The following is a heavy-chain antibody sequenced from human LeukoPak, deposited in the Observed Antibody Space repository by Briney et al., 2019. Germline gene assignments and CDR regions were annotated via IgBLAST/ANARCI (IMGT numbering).Heavy chain of an antibody. J-gene: IGHJ5*02. CDR3: ARQEGVMVAWFDR. Sequence: SEALSLTCTVSGGSLSISSNYWGWIRQPPGKGLEWLGSIYYSGSPYYNPSLKSRATISVDTSENQFSLQLSSVTAAVTALYYCARQEGVMVAWFDRWGQGTLVTVSS. CDR1: GGSLSISSNY. V-gene: IGHV4-39*01. CDR2: IYYSGSP. D-gene: IGHD3-22*01.